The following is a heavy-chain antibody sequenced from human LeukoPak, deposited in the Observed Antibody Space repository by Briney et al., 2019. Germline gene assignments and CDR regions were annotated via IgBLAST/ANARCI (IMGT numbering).Heavy chain of an antibody. CDR3: ARLVGEQWLVRYYYYMDV. CDR1: GGSISSSSYY. J-gene: IGHJ6*03. V-gene: IGHV4-39*01. D-gene: IGHD6-19*01. CDR2: IYYSGST. Sequence: SETLSLTCTVSGGSISSSSYYWGWIRQPPGKGLKWIGSIYYSGSTYYNPSLKSRVTISVDTSKNQFSLKLSSVTAADTAVYYCARLVGEQWLVRYYYYMDVWGKGTTVTVSS.